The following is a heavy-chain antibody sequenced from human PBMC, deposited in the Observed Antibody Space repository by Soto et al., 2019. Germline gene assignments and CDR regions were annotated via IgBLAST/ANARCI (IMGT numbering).Heavy chain of an antibody. CDR3: ATHRTTESHYGSGSSLRFDR. V-gene: IGHV3-21*01. J-gene: IGHJ5*02. CDR1: GFTFSSYS. D-gene: IGHD3-10*01. Sequence: PGGSLRLSCAASGFTFSSYSMNWVRQAPGKGLAWVSSISSSSSYIYYADSVKGRFTISRDNAKNSLYLQMNSLRAEDTAVYYCATHRTTESHYGSGSSLRFDRWGQGTMVSVSS. CDR2: ISSSSSYI.